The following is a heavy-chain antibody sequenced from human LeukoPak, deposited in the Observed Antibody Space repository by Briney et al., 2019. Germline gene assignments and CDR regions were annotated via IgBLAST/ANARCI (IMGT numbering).Heavy chain of an antibody. V-gene: IGHV3-23*01. CDR2: ISGSGGSN. J-gene: IGHJ4*02. Sequence: WGSLCLSCAASGFTFSIYARGWVRQAPGKGLEWVSAISGSGGSNYYASSVKGRSTISRDTSQTPLYLQMNSRRAEDTAVYYCATDLLWSGDYWGQGTLVTVSS. CDR3: ATDLLWSGDY. CDR1: GFTFSIYA. D-gene: IGHD3-16*01.